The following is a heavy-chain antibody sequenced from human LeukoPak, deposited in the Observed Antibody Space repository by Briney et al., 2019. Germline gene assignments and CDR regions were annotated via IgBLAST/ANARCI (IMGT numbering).Heavy chain of an antibody. J-gene: IGHJ3*02. D-gene: IGHD5-12*01. CDR3: ASGNTGYDRDSFDI. Sequence: LQTLSLTCAVSGGSISSGGYSWSWVRQPPGEGLEWVGYIYHSGSTYYNPSLQSRVTISLDRSKNQFSLKLSSMTAADTAVYYCASGNTGYDRDSFDIWGQGRMVTVSS. CDR2: IYHSGST. V-gene: IGHV4-30-2*01. CDR1: GGSISSGGYS.